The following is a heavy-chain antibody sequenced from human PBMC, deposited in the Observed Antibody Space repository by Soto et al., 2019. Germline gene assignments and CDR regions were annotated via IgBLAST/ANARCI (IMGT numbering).Heavy chain of an antibody. CDR3: ARVESHTWLDL. Sequence: SETLSLTCTVSGGSTNSYYWSWIRQPPGKGLEWIGYIYYSGSTNYNPSLKSRVTISVDTSKSQFSLRLNSVTAADTAVYYCARVESHTWLDLWGLGTLVTVSS. CDR1: GGSTNSYY. V-gene: IGHV4-59*12. CDR2: IYYSGST. J-gene: IGHJ5*02.